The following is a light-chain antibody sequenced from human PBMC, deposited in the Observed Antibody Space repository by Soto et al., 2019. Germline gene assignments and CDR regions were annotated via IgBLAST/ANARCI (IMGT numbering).Light chain of an antibody. Sequence: QSVLTQPPSVSGAPGQRVTISCTGSSSNIGAGYDVHWYQQLPGTAPKLLIYGNSNRPSGVPDRFSGSKSGTSASLAITGLQAEDEADYYCQSYDSSLSGWTFGQGTK. J-gene: IGLJ3*02. CDR1: SSNIGAGYD. CDR2: GNS. CDR3: QSYDSSLSGWT. V-gene: IGLV1-40*01.